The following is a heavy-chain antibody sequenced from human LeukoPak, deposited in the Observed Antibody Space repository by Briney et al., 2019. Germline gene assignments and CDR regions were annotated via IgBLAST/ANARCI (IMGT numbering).Heavy chain of an antibody. CDR1: GGTFSSYA. J-gene: IGHJ3*02. D-gene: IGHD3-3*01. V-gene: IGHV1-69*01. CDR3: ARVRRRGSGYYTRAFDI. CDR2: IIPIFGTA. Sequence: SVKVSCKASGGTFSSYAISWVRQAPGQGLEWMGGIIPIFGTANYAQKFQGRVTITADESTSTAYMELSSLRSEDTAVYYCARVRRRGSGYYTRAFDIWGQGTMVTVSS.